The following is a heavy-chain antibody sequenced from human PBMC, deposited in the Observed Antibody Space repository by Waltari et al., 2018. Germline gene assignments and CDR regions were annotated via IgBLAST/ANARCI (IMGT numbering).Heavy chain of an antibody. CDR1: GGTFSSYA. V-gene: IGHV1-69*01. Sequence: QVQLVQSGAEVKKPGSSVKVSCKASGGTFSSYAISWVRQAPGQGLEWMGGIIPICGTATYAQSVQGRVTITADESTSTAYMELSSLRSEDTAVYYCAREGSDEGYYFDYWGQGTLVTVSS. CDR2: IIPICGTA. CDR3: AREGSDEGYYFDY. J-gene: IGHJ4*02.